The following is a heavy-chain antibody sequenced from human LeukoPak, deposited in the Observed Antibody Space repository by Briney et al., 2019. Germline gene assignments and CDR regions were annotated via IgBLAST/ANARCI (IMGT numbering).Heavy chain of an antibody. CDR2: INSDGSST. CDR3: ARVRLYYDSSGYQDY. V-gene: IGHV3-74*01. Sequence: GGSLRLSCAASGFTFSSCWMHWVRQAPGKGLVWVSRINSDGSSTSYADSVKGRFTISRDNAKNTLYLQMNSLRAEDTAVYYCARVRLYYDSSGYQDYWGQGTLVTVSS. J-gene: IGHJ4*02. CDR1: GFTFSSCW. D-gene: IGHD3-22*01.